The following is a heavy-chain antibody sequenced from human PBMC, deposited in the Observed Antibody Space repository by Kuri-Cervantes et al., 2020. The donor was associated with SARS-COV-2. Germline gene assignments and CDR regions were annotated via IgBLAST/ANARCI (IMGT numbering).Heavy chain of an antibody. CDR1: VGSFNNYY. D-gene: IGHD3-16*02. V-gene: IGHV4-34*01. Sequence: GSLRLSCAVYVGSFNNYYWSWIRQPPGKGLEWIGEINHDGSTNYNPSLKSRLTISVDTSKNQFSLRLSSVTAADTAVYYCARLSLAPRSFYFDYWGQGTLVTVSS. J-gene: IGHJ4*02. CDR2: INHDGST. CDR3: ARLSLAPRSFYFDY.